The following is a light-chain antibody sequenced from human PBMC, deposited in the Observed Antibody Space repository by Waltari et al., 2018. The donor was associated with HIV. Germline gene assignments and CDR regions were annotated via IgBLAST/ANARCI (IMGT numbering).Light chain of an antibody. V-gene: IGKV3-11*01. Sequence: EIVLTQSPATLSLSPRERATLSCRASQSVSIYLAWYQQKPGQAPRLLIYDASNRATAIPARFSGSGSGTDFTLTISSLEPEDFAVYYCQQRSRWPPAYTFGQGTKLEIK. CDR3: QQRSRWPPAYT. J-gene: IGKJ2*01. CDR2: DAS. CDR1: QSVSIY.